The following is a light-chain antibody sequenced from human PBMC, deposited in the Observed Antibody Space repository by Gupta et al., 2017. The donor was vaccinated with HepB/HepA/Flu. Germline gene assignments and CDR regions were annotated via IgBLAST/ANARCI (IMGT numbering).Light chain of an antibody. V-gene: IGKV1D-13*01. Sequence: AIQLTQSPSSLSASVGDRVTITCRASQGISSALAWYQQKPGKPPKLLIFDASSLESEVSSRFSGSGSGTDFTLTISSLQTEDFATYYWQQFYNGVTFGGGTKVEIK. CDR3: QQFYNGVT. CDR1: QGISSA. J-gene: IGKJ4*01. CDR2: DAS.